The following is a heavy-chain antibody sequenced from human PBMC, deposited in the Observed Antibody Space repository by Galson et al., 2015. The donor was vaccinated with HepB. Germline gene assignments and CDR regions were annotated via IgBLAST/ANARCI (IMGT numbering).Heavy chain of an antibody. CDR3: ARDMSAIYYYYGMDV. Sequence: SVKVSCKASGYTFTSYDINWVRHATGQGLEWMGWMNPNSGNTGYAQKFQGRVTMTRNTSISTAYMELSSLRSDDTAVYYCARDMSAIYYYYGMDVWGQGTTVTVSS. CDR2: MNPNSGNT. J-gene: IGHJ6*02. V-gene: IGHV1-8*01. D-gene: IGHD3-16*01. CDR1: GYTFTSYD.